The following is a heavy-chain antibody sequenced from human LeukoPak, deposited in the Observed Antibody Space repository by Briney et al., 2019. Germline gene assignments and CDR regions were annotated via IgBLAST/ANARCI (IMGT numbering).Heavy chain of an antibody. V-gene: IGHV4-4*07. D-gene: IGHD5-12*01. CDR3: ASRPAHGGGHSGYDGGS. Sequence: SETLSLTCTVSGGSISSYYWSWIRQPAGKGLEWIGRIYTSGSTNYNPSLKSRVTMSVDTSKNQFSLKLSSVPAADTAVYYCASRPAHGGGHSGYDGGSWGQGTLVTVSS. CDR2: IYTSGST. J-gene: IGHJ4*02. CDR1: GGSISSYY.